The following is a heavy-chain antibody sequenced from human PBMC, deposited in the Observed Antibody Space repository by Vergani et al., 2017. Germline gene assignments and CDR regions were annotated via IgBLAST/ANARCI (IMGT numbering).Heavy chain of an antibody. CDR2: ISSSSSYI. V-gene: IGHV3-21*01. J-gene: IGHJ6*02. Sequence: EVQLVESGGGLVKPGGPLRLSCAASGFTFSSYSMNWVRQAPGKGLEWVSSISSSSSYIYYADSVKGRFTISRDNAKNSLYLQMNSLRAEDTAVYYCARGAGNYYGGSGYFWDYYYGMDVWGRGTTVTVSS. D-gene: IGHD3-22*01. CDR3: ARGAGNYYGGSGYFWDYYYGMDV. CDR1: GFTFSSYS.